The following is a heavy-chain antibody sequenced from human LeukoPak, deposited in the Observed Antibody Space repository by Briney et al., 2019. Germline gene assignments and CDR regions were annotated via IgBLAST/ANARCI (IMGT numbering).Heavy chain of an antibody. D-gene: IGHD5-18*01. CDR3: ARDYYSCGLTLPLFDY. Sequence: PGGSLRLSCAASGFTFSDYYMSWIRQAPGKGLEWVSYISSSGSTIYYADSVKGRFTISRDNAKNSLYLQMNSLRAEDTAVYYCARDYYSCGLTLPLFDYWGQGTLVTVSS. CDR1: GFTFSDYY. V-gene: IGHV3-11*01. CDR2: ISSSGSTI. J-gene: IGHJ4*02.